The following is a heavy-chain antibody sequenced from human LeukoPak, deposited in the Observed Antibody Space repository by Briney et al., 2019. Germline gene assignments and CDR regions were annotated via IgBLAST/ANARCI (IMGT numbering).Heavy chain of an antibody. CDR2: IIPILGIA. Sequence: GAPQKVSCKAPGGTFSRYAISWVRQAPGQGLEWMGRIIPILGIANYAQKFQGRVTITADKSTSTAYMELSSLRSEGTAVYYCARAPGSVVVTATNWFDPWGQGTLVTVSS. D-gene: IGHD2-21*02. V-gene: IGHV1-69*04. J-gene: IGHJ5*02. CDR3: ARAPGSVVVTATNWFDP. CDR1: GGTFSRYA.